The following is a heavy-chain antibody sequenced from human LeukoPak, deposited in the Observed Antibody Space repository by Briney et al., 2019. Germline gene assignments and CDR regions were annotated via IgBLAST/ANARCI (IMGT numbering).Heavy chain of an antibody. V-gene: IGHV4-39*01. J-gene: IGHJ4*02. CDR2: IYYSGST. D-gene: IGHD4-23*01. CDR3: ATGKGGHFDY. Sequence: PSETLSLTCTVSGGSISSSSYYWGWIRQPPGKGLEWIGSIYYSGSTYYNPSLKSRVTISVDTSKNQFSLKLSSVTAADTAVYYCATGKGGHFDYWGQGTLVTVSS. CDR1: GGSISSSSYY.